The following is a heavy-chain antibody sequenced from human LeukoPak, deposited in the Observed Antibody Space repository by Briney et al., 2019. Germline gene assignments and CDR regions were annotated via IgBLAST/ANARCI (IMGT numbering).Heavy chain of an antibody. CDR2: ISSSSSYI. CDR3: ARHPDGSLSLDY. J-gene: IGHJ4*02. Sequence: SGGSLRLSCAASGFTFSSYSMNWVRQAPGKGLEWVSSISSSSSYIYYADSVTGRFTISRNNAKKSLHLQMNSLRAEDTAVYYCARHPDGSLSLDYWGQGTLVTVSS. V-gene: IGHV3-21*04. CDR1: GFTFSSYS. D-gene: IGHD1-26*01.